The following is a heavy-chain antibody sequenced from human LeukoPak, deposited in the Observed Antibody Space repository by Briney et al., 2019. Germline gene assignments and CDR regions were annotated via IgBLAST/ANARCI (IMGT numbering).Heavy chain of an antibody. CDR1: RGSISSSSYY. Sequence: PGTLSLTPAVSRGSISSSSYYSGWIRQPPGKGREWMGSIYYSGSTYYNTSLKSRVTISVDTSKNQFSLKLSSVTAADTAVYYCARSYDSSGYYPFDYWGQGTLVTVSS. CDR2: IYYSGST. D-gene: IGHD3-22*01. J-gene: IGHJ4*02. CDR3: ARSYDSSGYYPFDY. V-gene: IGHV4-39*07.